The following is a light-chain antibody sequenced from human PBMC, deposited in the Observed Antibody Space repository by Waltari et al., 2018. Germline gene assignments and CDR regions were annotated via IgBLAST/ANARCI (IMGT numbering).Light chain of an antibody. CDR2: EVS. Sequence: QSALTQPPSASGSPGQSVTISCTGTSSYVGDYDYVSWYQQPPGKAPKLIIYEVSKRPSGVPDRFSCAKSGNTASLTVFGLQAEEEADYYCGSFAGSINWGFGGGTKLTVL. V-gene: IGLV2-8*01. CDR3: GSFAGSINWG. J-gene: IGLJ3*02. CDR1: SSYVGDYDY.